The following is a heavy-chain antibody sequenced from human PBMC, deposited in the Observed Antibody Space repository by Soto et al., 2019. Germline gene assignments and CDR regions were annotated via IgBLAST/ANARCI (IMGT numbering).Heavy chain of an antibody. D-gene: IGHD6-13*01. V-gene: IGHV3-23*01. CDR2: ISGSGGTT. Sequence: EVQLLESGGGLVRPGGSLRLSCVASTFTFTDYAMSWVRQAPGEGLEWVSGISGSGGTTYYAESVKGRFSISRDNSKNTLYLHLNNLSVEDTAIYYCATISDRGIAAALDSWGQGTLVTVSS. CDR1: TFTFTDYA. J-gene: IGHJ4*02. CDR3: ATISDRGIAAALDS.